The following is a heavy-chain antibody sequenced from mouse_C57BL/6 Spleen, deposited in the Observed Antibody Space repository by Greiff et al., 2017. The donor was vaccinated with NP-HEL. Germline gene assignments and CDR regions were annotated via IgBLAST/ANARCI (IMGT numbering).Heavy chain of an antibody. Sequence: EVMLVESGGGLVKPGGSLKLSCAASGFTFSSYAMSWVRQPPEKRLEWVATISDGGSYTYYPDNVKGRFTISRDNAKSNLYLQMSHLKAEDTAMYYCARDHGSSSVYFDVWGTGTTVTVSS. V-gene: IGHV5-4*01. CDR1: GFTFSSYA. CDR2: ISDGGSYT. CDR3: ARDHGSSSVYFDV. J-gene: IGHJ1*03. D-gene: IGHD1-1*01.